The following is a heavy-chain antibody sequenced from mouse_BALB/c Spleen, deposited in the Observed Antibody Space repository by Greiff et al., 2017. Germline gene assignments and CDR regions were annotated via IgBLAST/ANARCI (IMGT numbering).Heavy chain of an antibody. D-gene: IGHD5-1*01. Sequence: EVKLQESGAELVKPGASVKLSCTASGFNIKDTYMHWVKQRPEQGLEWIGRIDPANGNTKYDPKFQGKATITADTSSNTAYLQLSSLTSEDTAVYYCARTYLYAMDYWGQGTSVTVSS. J-gene: IGHJ4*01. CDR1: GFNIKDTY. CDR3: ARTYLYAMDY. V-gene: IGHV14-3*02. CDR2: IDPANGNT.